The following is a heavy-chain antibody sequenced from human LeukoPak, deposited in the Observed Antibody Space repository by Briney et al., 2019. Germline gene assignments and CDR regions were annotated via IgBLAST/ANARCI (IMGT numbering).Heavy chain of an antibody. Sequence: GGSLRLSCAASGFTFSSYGMHWVRQAPGKGLEWVAVIWYDGSNKYYAGSVKGRFTISRDNSKNTLYLQMNSLRAEDTAVYYCARDGLRFGELLVWGQGTLVTVSS. D-gene: IGHD3-10*01. CDR2: IWYDGSNK. J-gene: IGHJ4*02. CDR3: ARDGLRFGELLV. V-gene: IGHV3-33*01. CDR1: GFTFSSYG.